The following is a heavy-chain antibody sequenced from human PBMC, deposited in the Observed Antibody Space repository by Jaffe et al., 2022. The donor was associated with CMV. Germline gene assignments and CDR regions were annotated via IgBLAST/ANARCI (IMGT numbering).Heavy chain of an antibody. D-gene: IGHD6-13*01. J-gene: IGHJ5*02. CDR3: ARESGSSWSNWFDP. CDR2: IWYDGSNK. Sequence: QVQLVESGGGVVQPGRSLRLSCAASGFTFSSYAMHWVRQAPGKGLEWVAVIWYDGSNKYYADSVKGRFTISRDNSKNTLYLQMNSLRAEDTAVYYCARESGSSWSNWFDPWGQGTPVTVSS. CDR1: GFTFSSYA. V-gene: IGHV3-33*08.